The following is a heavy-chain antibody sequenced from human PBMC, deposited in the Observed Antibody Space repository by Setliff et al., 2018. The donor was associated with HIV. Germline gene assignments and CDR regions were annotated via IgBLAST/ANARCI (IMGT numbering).Heavy chain of an antibody. D-gene: IGHD4-17*01. CDR2: IYYSGSTSGGT. CDR3: ASSLNGDSEPWYFDL. V-gene: IGHV4-59*01. Sequence: SETLSLTCTVSGVSITSYFWSWIRQPPGKGLEWIGFIYYSGSTSGGTNYNPSLKSRVTISLDTSKNQFSLNLSSVTAADTAVYYCASSLNGDSEPWYFDLWGRGTLVPSPQ. J-gene: IGHJ2*01. CDR1: GVSITSYF.